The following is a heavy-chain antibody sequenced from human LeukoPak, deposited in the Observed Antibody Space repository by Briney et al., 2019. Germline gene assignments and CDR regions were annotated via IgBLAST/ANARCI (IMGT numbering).Heavy chain of an antibody. V-gene: IGHV4-31*03. CDR2: IYYSGST. D-gene: IGHD5-18*01. J-gene: IGHJ4*02. Sequence: PPETLSLTCTVSGGSISSGTYYWSWIRQHPGKGLEWIGSIYYSGSTYYNPSLKSRVTISVDTSKNHFSLKLSSVTAADTAVYYCAGERGSSYGDFDYWGQGTLVTVSS. CDR3: AGERGSSYGDFDY. CDR1: GGSISSGTYY.